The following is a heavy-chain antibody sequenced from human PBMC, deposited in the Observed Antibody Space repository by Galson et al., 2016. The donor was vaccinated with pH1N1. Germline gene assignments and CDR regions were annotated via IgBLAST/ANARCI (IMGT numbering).Heavy chain of an antibody. CDR1: GFTLGDFY. CDR3: TRENHHKFDY. Sequence: SLRLSCAASGFTLGDFYMDWVRQAPGKGLEWVGRITKRPEGYTTHDAASLEGRFIISRDDSKHLLFLQMNGLQTEDTAVYYCTRENHHKFDYWGQGTLVTVSS. CDR2: ITKRPEGYTT. J-gene: IGHJ4*02. V-gene: IGHV3-72*01. D-gene: IGHD1-14*01.